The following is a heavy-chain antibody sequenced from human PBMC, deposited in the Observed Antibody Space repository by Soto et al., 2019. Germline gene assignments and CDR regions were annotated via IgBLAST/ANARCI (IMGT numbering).Heavy chain of an antibody. CDR1: GYAFTTYG. V-gene: IGHV1-18*01. CDR3: ARDREDGYNGPPDGMDV. Sequence: GASVKVSCKGSGYAFTTYGITWVRQAPGQGLEWMGWISAHNGNTNYAQKLQGRVTMTRDTSTSTVYMELSSLRSEDTAVYYCARDREDGYNGPPDGMDVWGQGTTVTVAS. D-gene: IGHD5-12*01. J-gene: IGHJ6*02. CDR2: ISAHNGNT.